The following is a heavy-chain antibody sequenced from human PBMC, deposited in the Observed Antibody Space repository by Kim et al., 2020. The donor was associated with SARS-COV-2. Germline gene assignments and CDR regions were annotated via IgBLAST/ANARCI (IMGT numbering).Heavy chain of an antibody. V-gene: IGHV3-48*03. D-gene: IGHD4-17*01. CDR1: GFTFSNYD. J-gene: IGHJ5*01. CDR3: ARESPVTHVDLDS. Sequence: GGSLRLSCAASGFTFSNYDMNWVRQAPGKGLEWVSYISTSGNTIYYAYSVKGRFTISRDNARNSLYLQMNSLRAEDTAVYYCARESPVTHVDLDSWGQGTLVSVSS. CDR2: ISTSGNTI.